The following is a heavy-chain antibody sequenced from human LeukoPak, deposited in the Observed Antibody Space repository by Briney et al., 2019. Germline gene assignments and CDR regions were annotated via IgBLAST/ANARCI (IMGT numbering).Heavy chain of an antibody. CDR2: INPSDGGT. Sequence: ASVKVSCKASGYLFNTYYIHWVRQAPGQGPEWMGIINPSDGGTRYAQKFQGRVTMTRDTSTTTLYMEPSGLKSEDTAVYYCARDYADSSGFYDYWGQGTLVTVSS. J-gene: IGHJ4*02. CDR1: GYLFNTYY. D-gene: IGHD3-22*01. CDR3: ARDYADSSGFYDY. V-gene: IGHV1-46*02.